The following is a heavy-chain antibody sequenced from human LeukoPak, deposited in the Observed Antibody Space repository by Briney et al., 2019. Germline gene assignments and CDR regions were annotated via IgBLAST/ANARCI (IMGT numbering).Heavy chain of an antibody. J-gene: IGHJ5*01. CDR1: GVSVSDYS. D-gene: IGHD3-3*01. Sequence: SETLSLTCGVSGVSVSDYSWTWIRQTPGKGLEWIGEISNTGSTHYNPSLRSRLNISVETTKHQFSLKMHSVTAADTAVHYCVRGLATFYHFSSGSHSRFDSWGQGTLVSVSS. V-gene: IGHV4-34*01. CDR3: VRGLATFYHFSSGSHSRFDS. CDR2: ISNTGST.